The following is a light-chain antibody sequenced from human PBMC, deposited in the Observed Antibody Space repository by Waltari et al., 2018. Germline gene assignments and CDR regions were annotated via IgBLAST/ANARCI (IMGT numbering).Light chain of an antibody. J-gene: IGKJ1*01. V-gene: IGKV1-39*01. CDR3: HQSYTTPWT. Sequence: DIQMTQSPSSLSASVGDRVTITCRASQSISNYLNWYQQLPGKAPRLLIYSASSLQSGVPSRFSGSGSGTHFTLTISSLQPEDFATYSCHQSYTTPWTFGQGTKVEIK. CDR2: SAS. CDR1: QSISNY.